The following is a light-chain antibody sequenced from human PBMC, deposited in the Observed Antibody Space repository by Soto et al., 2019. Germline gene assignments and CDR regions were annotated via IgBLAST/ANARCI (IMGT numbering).Light chain of an antibody. CDR2: DVS. J-gene: IGLJ1*01. Sequence: QSVLTQPASVSGSPGQSITISCTGTSSDFNTYNSVSWYQQYPGKAPKLMIHDVSNRPSGVSSRFSGSKSGNTASLTISGLQAEDEADYYCSSYTSSNSYVFGSGTQLTVI. V-gene: IGLV2-14*01. CDR3: SSYTSSNSYV. CDR1: SSDFNTYNS.